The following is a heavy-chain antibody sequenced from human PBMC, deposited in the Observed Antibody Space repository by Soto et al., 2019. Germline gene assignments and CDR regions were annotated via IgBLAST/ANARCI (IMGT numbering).Heavy chain of an antibody. Sequence: QVQLQESGPGLVKPSETLSLTCTVSGGSISSYYWSWIRQPPGKGLAWIGYIYYSGSTNYNPSLKHRVTISVGTSKNQFSLKLSSVTAADTAVHYCARVWEYSGYDLGWFAPWGHVSLVTVSS. J-gene: IGHJ5*02. V-gene: IGHV4-59*01. CDR3: ARVWEYSGYDLGWFAP. CDR2: IYYSGST. D-gene: IGHD5-12*01. CDR1: GGSISSYY.